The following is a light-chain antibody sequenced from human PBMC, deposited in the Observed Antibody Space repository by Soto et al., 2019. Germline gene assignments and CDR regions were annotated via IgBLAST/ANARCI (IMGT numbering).Light chain of an antibody. J-gene: IGLJ3*02. CDR1: NSNIGSHT. CDR3: AAWDGSLKSWV. V-gene: IGLV1-44*01. Sequence: QSVLTQPPSASGTPGQRVTISCSGSNSNIGSHTVNWYQQLPGTAPKLLIYTNNQRPSWVPDRFSDSKSGTSASLAISGLQSEDEGDYYCAAWDGSLKSWVFGGGTKLTVL. CDR2: TNN.